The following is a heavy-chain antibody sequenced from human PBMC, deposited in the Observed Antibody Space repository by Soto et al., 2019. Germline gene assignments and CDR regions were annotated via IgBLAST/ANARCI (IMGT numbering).Heavy chain of an antibody. CDR3: AKDGGRGDASYYYDMDV. CDR1: GGTFSSHT. D-gene: IGHD1-26*01. CDR2: IIPILGIT. V-gene: IGHV1-69*08. J-gene: IGHJ6*02. Sequence: QVQLVQSGAEVKKPGSSVKVSCKASGGTFSSHTINWVRQAPGQGLEWMGRIIPILGITNYAQRFQGRVTIIADKFTSTAYMELSSLRSEDTAVYYCAKDGGRGDASYYYDMDVWGQGTTVTVSS.